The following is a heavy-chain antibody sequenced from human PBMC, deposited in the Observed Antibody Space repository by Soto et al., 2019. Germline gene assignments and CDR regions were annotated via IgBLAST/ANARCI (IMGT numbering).Heavy chain of an antibody. CDR2: LSNDGRTQ. CDR1: GFTFSSYT. V-gene: IGHV3-30*04. J-gene: IGHJ4*02. D-gene: IGHD3-10*01. Sequence: GSLRLSCAASGFTFSSYTMHWVRQAPGKGLEWVAVLSNDGRTQYYADSVKGRFTISRDNSKNTLYVQMSSLRTDDTAVYYCERDTRPGVPDYFDSWGQGTLVTVSS. CDR3: ERDTRPGVPDYFDS.